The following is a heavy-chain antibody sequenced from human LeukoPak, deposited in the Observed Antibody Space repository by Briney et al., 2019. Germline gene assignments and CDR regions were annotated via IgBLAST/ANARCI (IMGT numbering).Heavy chain of an antibody. CDR1: GFTFSSYD. J-gene: IGHJ6*02. CDR2: IGTAGDT. V-gene: IGHV3-13*04. Sequence: PGGSLRLSCAASGFTFSSYDMHWVRQATGKGLEWVSAIGTAGDTYYPGSVKGRFTISRENAKNSLYLQMNSLRAGDTAVYYCARGYYGSGSPIYGMDVWGQGTRSPSP. D-gene: IGHD3-10*01. CDR3: ARGYYGSGSPIYGMDV.